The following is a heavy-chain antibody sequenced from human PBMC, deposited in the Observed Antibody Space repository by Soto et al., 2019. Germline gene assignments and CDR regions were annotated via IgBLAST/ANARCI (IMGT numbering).Heavy chain of an antibody. CDR2: ISPDDSDT. CDR3: VRGKGALLWQDWFEP. V-gene: IGHV5-51*01. D-gene: IGHD1-26*01. CDR1: GYSFTTFW. J-gene: IGHJ5*02. Sequence: GESLKISCKGSGYSFTTFWNGGVRKTPGKGLEWMGIISPDDSDTKYSSSFQGQVTISADKSSSTAYLQWSSLRASDTAIYYCVRGKGALLWQDWFEPWGQGILVIVSS.